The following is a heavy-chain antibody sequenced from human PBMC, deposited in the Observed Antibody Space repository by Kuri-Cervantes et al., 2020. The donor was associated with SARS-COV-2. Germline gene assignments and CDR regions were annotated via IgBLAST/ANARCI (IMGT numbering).Heavy chain of an antibody. J-gene: IGHJ4*02. CDR2: INPNSGGT. CDR3: AKDRGYSSSWYTFVGSDY. Sequence: ASVKVSCKASGYTFTGYYMHWVRQAPGQGLEWMGWINPNSGGTNYAQKFQGRVTMTRDTSISTAYIELNSLRAEDTAVYYCAKDRGYSSSWYTFVGSDYWGQGTLVTVSS. D-gene: IGHD6-13*01. CDR1: GYTFTGYY. V-gene: IGHV1-2*02.